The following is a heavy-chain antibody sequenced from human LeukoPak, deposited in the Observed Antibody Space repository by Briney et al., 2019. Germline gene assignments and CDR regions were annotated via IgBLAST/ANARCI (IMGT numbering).Heavy chain of an antibody. Sequence: GGSLRLSRAASGVTLSSYAMSWARQAPGKGLEWVSGISSSGSGGNTYYADSVKGRFTISRDNAKNSLYLQMNSLRAEDTAVYYCASDSVGATTQLDYWGQGTLVTVSS. CDR2: ISSSGSGGNT. CDR3: ASDSVGATTQLDY. V-gene: IGHV3-23*01. D-gene: IGHD1-26*01. CDR1: GVTLSSYA. J-gene: IGHJ4*02.